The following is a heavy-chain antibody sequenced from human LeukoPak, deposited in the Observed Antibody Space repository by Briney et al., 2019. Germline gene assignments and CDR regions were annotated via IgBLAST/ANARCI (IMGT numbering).Heavy chain of an antibody. Sequence: SETLSLTCAVYGGSFSGYYWRWIRQPPGKGLEWIGEINHSGSTNHNPSLKSRVTISVDTSKNHFSLKLSSVTAADTAVYYCARGFASSGYYYYYYYMDVWGKGTTVTVSS. CDR1: GGSFSGYY. J-gene: IGHJ6*03. D-gene: IGHD3-22*01. V-gene: IGHV4-34*01. CDR2: INHSGST. CDR3: ARGFASSGYYYYYYYMDV.